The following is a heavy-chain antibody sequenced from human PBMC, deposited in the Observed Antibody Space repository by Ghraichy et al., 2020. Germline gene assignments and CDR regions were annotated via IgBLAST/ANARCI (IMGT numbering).Heavy chain of an antibody. CDR3: ARDRSSSWSSWFDP. Sequence: GSLRLSCAASGFTVSSNYMSWVRQAPGKGLEWGSVIYNGGSTYYADSVKGRFTISRDNSKNTLYLQMNSLRAEDTAVYYCARDRSSSWSSWFDPWGQGTLVTVSS. J-gene: IGHJ5*02. CDR2: IYNGGST. V-gene: IGHV3-53*01. D-gene: IGHD6-13*01. CDR1: GFTVSSNY.